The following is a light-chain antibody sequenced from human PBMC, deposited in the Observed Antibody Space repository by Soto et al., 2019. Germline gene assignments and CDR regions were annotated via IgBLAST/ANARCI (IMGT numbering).Light chain of an antibody. J-gene: IGKJ3*01. CDR1: QSLTNSF. CDR3: QQYGTSPFT. CDR2: GAS. V-gene: IGKV3-20*01. Sequence: ETVLKKSPCSLSVSPGERATLSCRASQSLTNSFIAWYQQKPGQAPRLLIYGASSRATGIPDRFSGSGSGTDFTLTISRLEPEDFAVYYCQQYGTSPFTFGPGTKVDIK.